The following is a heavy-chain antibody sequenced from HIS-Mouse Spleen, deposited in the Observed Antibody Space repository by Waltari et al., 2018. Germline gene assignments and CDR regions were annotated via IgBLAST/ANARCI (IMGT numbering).Heavy chain of an antibody. V-gene: IGHV3-30*18. CDR1: GFTFSSYG. CDR2: ISYDGSNK. J-gene: IGHJ4*02. Sequence: QVQLVESGGGVVQPGRSLRLSCAASGFTFSSYGMHWVRQAPGKGLEWVAVISYDGSNKYYADSVKGRFTISRDNSKNTLYLQMNSLRAEDTAVYYCAKDKHHAFDYWGQGTLVTVPS. CDR3: AKDKHHAFDY.